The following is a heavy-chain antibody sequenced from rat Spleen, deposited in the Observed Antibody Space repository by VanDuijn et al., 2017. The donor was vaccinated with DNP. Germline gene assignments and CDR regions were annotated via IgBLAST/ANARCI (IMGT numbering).Heavy chain of an antibody. CDR2: ISPSGFNI. CDR3: TRPRGSYGGYRVDA. CDR1: GFSFSSFP. Sequence: EVQLVESGGGLVQPGRSLKLSCAASGFSFSSFPMAWVRQAPTKGLEWVASISPSGFNIYYRDSVKGRFTVSRNNAENTLHLQMDSLRSEDTATYYCTRPRGSYGGYRVDAWGQGISVSVSS. J-gene: IGHJ4*01. V-gene: IGHV5S13*01. D-gene: IGHD1-11*01.